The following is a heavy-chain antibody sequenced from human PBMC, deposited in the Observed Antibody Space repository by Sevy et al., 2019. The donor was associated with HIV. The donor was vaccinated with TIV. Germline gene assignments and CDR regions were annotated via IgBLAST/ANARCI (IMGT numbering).Heavy chain of an antibody. J-gene: IGHJ4*02. CDR1: GFSFSSYS. Sequence: GGSLRLSCVTSGFSFSSYSMNWVRQAPGKGLEWVSYISSSSGTIRYADSVKGRLTITRENAKNSLFLQMNSLRAEDTAVYYCARDDHWPFDYWGQGALVTVSS. CDR3: ARDDHWPFDY. V-gene: IGHV3-48*01. CDR2: ISSSSGTI. D-gene: IGHD1-1*01.